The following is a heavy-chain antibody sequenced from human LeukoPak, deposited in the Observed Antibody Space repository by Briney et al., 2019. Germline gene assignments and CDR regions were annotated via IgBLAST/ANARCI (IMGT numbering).Heavy chain of an antibody. CDR3: ARGSGSGWLRPRFDY. J-gene: IGHJ4*02. Sequence: SETLSLTCAAYGGSFSGYYWSWIRQPPGKGLEWIGEINHSGSTNYNPSLKSRVTISVDTSKNQFSLKLSSVTAADTAVYYCARGSGSGWLRPRFDYWGQGTLVTVSS. D-gene: IGHD6-19*01. CDR2: INHSGST. V-gene: IGHV4-34*01. CDR1: GGSFSGYY.